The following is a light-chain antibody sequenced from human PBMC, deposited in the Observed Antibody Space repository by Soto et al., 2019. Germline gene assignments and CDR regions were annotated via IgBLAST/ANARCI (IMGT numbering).Light chain of an antibody. V-gene: IGLV2-8*01. Sequence: QSVLTQPPSASGSPGQSVTISCTGTSSDVGGYNYVSWYQQHPGKAPKLMIYEVSKRPSGVPDRFSAFKSGNTASLTVSGLQAEDEADYYCSSYAGSNNLVIGGGTKVTVL. CDR3: SSYAGSNNLV. CDR1: SSDVGGYNY. J-gene: IGLJ2*01. CDR2: EVS.